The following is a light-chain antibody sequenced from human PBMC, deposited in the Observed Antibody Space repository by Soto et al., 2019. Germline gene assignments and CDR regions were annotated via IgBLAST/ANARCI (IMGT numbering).Light chain of an antibody. J-gene: IGKJ1*01. CDR2: GAS. V-gene: IGKV3-15*01. Sequence: IMMKQSPATLSVCRWGGGSLCFMASQSVSSNLAWYQQKPGQAPRLLIYGASTRATGIPARFSGSGSGTEFTLTISSLQSEDFAVYYCQQYNNWPPWTFGQGTKVDIK. CDR3: QQYNNWPPWT. CDR1: QSVSSN.